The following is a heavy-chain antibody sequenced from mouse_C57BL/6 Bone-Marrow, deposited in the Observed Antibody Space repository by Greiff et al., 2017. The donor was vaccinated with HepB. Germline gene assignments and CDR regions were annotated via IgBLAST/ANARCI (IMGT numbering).Heavy chain of an antibody. Sequence: QVQLQQPGAELVMPGASVKLSCKASGYTFTSYWMHWVKQRPGQGLEWIGEIDPSDSYTNYNQKFKGKSTLTVDKSSRTAYMQLSSLTSEDSAVYYCAREGIYYADYYAMDYWGQGTSVTVSS. J-gene: IGHJ4*01. D-gene: IGHD2-1*01. V-gene: IGHV1-69*01. CDR2: IDPSDSYT. CDR3: AREGIYYADYYAMDY. CDR1: GYTFTSYW.